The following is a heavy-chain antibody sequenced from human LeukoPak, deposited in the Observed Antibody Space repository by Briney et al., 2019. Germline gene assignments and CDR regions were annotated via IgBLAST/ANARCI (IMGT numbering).Heavy chain of an antibody. CDR2: INHSGST. CDR3: ARCFGAFDI. J-gene: IGHJ3*02. V-gene: IGHV4-38-2*02. D-gene: IGHD3-16*01. Sequence: SETLSLTCTVSGYSISSGYYWSWIRQPPGKGLEWIGEINHSGSTNYNPSLKSRVTISVDTSKNQFSLKLSSVTAADTAVYYCARCFGAFDIWGQGTMVTVSS. CDR1: GYSISSGYY.